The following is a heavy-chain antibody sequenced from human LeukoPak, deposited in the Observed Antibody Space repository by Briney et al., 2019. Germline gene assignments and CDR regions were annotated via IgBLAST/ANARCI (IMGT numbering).Heavy chain of an antibody. CDR3: AKEGIAASGDYYYYMDV. V-gene: IGHV3-9*03. D-gene: IGHD6-13*01. J-gene: IGHJ6*03. CDR1: GFTFDDYA. Sequence: GRSLRLSCAASGFTFDDYAMHWVRQAPGKGLEWVSGISWNSGSIGYADSVKGRFTISRDNAKNSLYLQMNSLRAEDMALYYCAKEGIAASGDYYYYMDVWGKGTTVTVSS. CDR2: ISWNSGSI.